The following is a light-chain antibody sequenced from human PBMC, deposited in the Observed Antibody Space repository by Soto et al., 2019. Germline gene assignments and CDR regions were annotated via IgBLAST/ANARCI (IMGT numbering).Light chain of an antibody. V-gene: IGKV1-5*01. CDR2: DAS. Sequence: DIQMTQSPSTLSASVGDRVTITCRASQSISSWLAWFQQKPGKPPKLLIYDASSLESGVPSRFSGGGSGTEFTLSISSLQPDDSATYYCQQYNSYSGTFGQGTKVEIK. CDR3: QQYNSYSGT. CDR1: QSISSW. J-gene: IGKJ1*01.